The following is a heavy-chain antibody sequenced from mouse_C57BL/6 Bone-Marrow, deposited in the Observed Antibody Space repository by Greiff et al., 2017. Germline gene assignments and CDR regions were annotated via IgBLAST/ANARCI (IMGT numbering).Heavy chain of an antibody. D-gene: IGHD6-2*01. CDR3: TRDLFYAMDY. Sequence: EVKLMEPGEGLVKPGGSLKLSCAASGFTFSSYSMSWVRQTPEKRLEWVAYISSGGDYISYADTVKGRFTFSRDNARNTLYLQMSSLKSEDTAMYYCTRDLFYAMDYWGQGTSVTVSS. V-gene: IGHV5-9-1*02. CDR1: GFTFSSYS. CDR2: ISSGGDYI. J-gene: IGHJ4*01.